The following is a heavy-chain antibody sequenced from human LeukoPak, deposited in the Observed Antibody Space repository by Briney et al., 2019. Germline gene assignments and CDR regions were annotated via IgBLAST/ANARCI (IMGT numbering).Heavy chain of an antibody. CDR1: GFIFSSYW. CDR3: ARGLLGGYCSGGSCYDPRIYGFFDY. Sequence: PGGSLRLSCAASGFIFSSYWMTWVRQAPGKGLEWVANIKQTGSENSYVDSVKGRFTISRDNAKNSLYLQMNSLRAEDTAVYYCARGLLGGYCSGGSCYDPRIYGFFDYWGQGTLVTVSS. V-gene: IGHV3-7*01. J-gene: IGHJ4*02. CDR2: IKQTGSEN. D-gene: IGHD2-15*01.